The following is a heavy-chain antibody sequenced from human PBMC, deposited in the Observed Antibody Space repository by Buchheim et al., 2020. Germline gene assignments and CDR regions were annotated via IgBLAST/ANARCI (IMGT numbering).Heavy chain of an antibody. CDR3: ARLIAAASTASFYYYYGMDV. CDR2: IKQDGSEK. J-gene: IGHJ6*02. V-gene: IGHV3-7*03. CDR1: GFTFSSYW. Sequence: EVQLVESGGGLVQPGGSLRLSCAASGFTFSSYWMSWVRQAPGKGLEWVANIKQDGSEKYYVDSVKGRFTISRDNAKNSLYLQMNSLRAEDTAVYYCARLIAAASTASFYYYYGMDVWGQGTT. D-gene: IGHD6-13*01.